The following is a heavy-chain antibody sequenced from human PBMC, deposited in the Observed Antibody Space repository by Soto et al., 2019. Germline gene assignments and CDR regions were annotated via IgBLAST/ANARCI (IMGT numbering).Heavy chain of an antibody. CDR3: ARGTIFGVVIIDY. D-gene: IGHD3-3*01. J-gene: IGHJ4*02. CDR1: GYTFTGYY. Sequence: QVQLVQSGAEVKKPGASVKVSCKAYGYTFTGYYMHWVRQAPGQGLEWMGWINPNSGGTNYAQKFQGWVTMTRDTSISTAYMELSRLSSDDTAVYYCARGTIFGVVIIDYWGQGTLVTVSS. V-gene: IGHV1-2*04. CDR2: INPNSGGT.